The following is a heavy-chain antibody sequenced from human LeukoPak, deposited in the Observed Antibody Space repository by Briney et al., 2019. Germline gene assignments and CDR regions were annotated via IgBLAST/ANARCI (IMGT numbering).Heavy chain of an antibody. CDR2: INPNSGGT. CDR1: GYTFTGYY. J-gene: IGHJ5*02. V-gene: IGHV1-2*02. CDR3: ARVAICCSGGSCYCGWFDP. D-gene: IGHD2-15*01. Sequence: ASVEVSCKASGYTFTGYYMHWVRQAPGQGLEWMGWINPNSGGTNYAQKFQGRVTMTRDTSISTAYMELSRLRSDDTAVYYCARVAICCSGGSCYCGWFDPWGQGTLVTVSS.